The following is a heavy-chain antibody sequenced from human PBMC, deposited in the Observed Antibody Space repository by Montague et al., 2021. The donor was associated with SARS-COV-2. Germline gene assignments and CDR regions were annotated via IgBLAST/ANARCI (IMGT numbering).Heavy chain of an antibody. CDR2: TYYRSKWYH. D-gene: IGHD2-15*01. Sequence: CAISGDSVPSNTATWNWIRQSPSRGLEWLGRTYYRSKWYHDYAISLKSRIIINPDTSKNQFSLQLSSVAPEDTAVFYCARTATRMLYSENAFDIWDQGTMVTVSS. V-gene: IGHV6-1*01. J-gene: IGHJ3*02. CDR3: ARTATRMLYSENAFDI. CDR1: GDSVPSNTAT.